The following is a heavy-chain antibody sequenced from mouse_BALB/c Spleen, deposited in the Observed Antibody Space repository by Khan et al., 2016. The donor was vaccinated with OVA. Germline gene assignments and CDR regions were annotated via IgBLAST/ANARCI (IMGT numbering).Heavy chain of an antibody. CDR1: GYTFTNYG. V-gene: IGHV9-1*02. Sequence: QIQLVQPGSELKKPGESAKISCKASGYTFTNYGMNWVKQAPGKGLKWMGWINIYTAEPTYADDFTGRFVFSLATSATSAYLQISNLYNEDMTTYCCARIYSYWYSDVWGAGTTVTVSS. J-gene: IGHJ1*01. CDR2: INIYTAEP. D-gene: IGHD2-3*01. CDR3: ARIYSYWYSDV.